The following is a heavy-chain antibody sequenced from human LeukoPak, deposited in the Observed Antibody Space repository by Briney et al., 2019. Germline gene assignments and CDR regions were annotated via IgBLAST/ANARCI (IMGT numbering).Heavy chain of an antibody. J-gene: IGHJ4*02. Sequence: PGGSLRLSCAASGFTFSSYGMHWVRQAPGKGLEWVAVIWYDGSNKYYADSVKGRFTISRDNSKNTLYLQMNSLRAEDTAVYYCARDPTYCTNGVCYLFDYWGQGILVTVSS. CDR3: ARDPTYCTNGVCYLFDY. V-gene: IGHV3-33*01. D-gene: IGHD2-8*01. CDR1: GFTFSSYG. CDR2: IWYDGSNK.